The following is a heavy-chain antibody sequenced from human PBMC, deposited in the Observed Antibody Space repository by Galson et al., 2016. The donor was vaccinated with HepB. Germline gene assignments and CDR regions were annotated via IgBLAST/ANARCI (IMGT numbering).Heavy chain of an antibody. D-gene: IGHD2-2*02. V-gene: IGHV3-11*06. J-gene: IGHJ4*02. Sequence: SLRLSCAVSGFTFRDYYMTWIRRAPGKGLEWISYISGTNSYTKYADFVKGRFNMSRDNDENSLFLQMNSLRAEDTAVYYCARALPYTVVPDYWGQGTLVTVST. CDR3: ARALPYTVVPDY. CDR2: ISGTNSYT. CDR1: GFTFRDYY.